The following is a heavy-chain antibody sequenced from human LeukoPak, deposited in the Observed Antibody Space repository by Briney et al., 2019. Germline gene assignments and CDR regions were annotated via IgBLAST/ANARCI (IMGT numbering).Heavy chain of an antibody. Sequence: PSETLSLTCAVYGGSFSGYYWSWIRQPPGKGLEWIGEINHSGSTNYNPSLKSRVTISVDTSKNQFSLKLSSVTAADTAVYYCASVVVVAAWVWFDPWGQGTLVTVSS. V-gene: IGHV4-34*01. D-gene: IGHD2-15*01. J-gene: IGHJ5*02. CDR1: GGSFSGYY. CDR2: INHSGST. CDR3: ASVVVVAAWVWFDP.